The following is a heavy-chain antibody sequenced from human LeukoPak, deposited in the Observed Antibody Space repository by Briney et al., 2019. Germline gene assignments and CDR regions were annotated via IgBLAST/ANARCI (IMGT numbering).Heavy chain of an antibody. V-gene: IGHV3-53*01. CDR1: GFTVSSNY. D-gene: IGHD2-2*01. CDR3: ARDITSSYGGYLDY. Sequence: GGSLRLSCAASGFTVSSNYMSWVRQAPGKGLEWVSVIYSGGTTYYADSVKGRFAISRDTSKNTLYLQMNSLRAEDTAVYYCARDITSSYGGYLDYWGQGALVTVSS. CDR2: IYSGGTT. J-gene: IGHJ4*02.